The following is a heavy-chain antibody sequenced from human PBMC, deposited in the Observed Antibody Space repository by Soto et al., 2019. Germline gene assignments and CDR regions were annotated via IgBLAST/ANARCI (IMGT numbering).Heavy chain of an antibody. D-gene: IGHD1-1*01. Sequence: AGSLILSSASSGFPFISYWMHWVRQAPGKGLVWVSRINSDGSSTSYADSVKGRFTISRDNAKNTLYLQMNSLRAEDTAVYYCARDRIGWNDPWFDPWGQGT. CDR1: GFPFISYW. V-gene: IGHV3-74*01. CDR2: INSDGSST. J-gene: IGHJ5*02. CDR3: ARDRIGWNDPWFDP.